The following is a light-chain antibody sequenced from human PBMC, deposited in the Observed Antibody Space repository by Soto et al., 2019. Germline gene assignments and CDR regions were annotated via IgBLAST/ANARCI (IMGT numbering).Light chain of an antibody. J-gene: IGLJ3*02. V-gene: IGLV4-69*01. CDR2: LKSDGSQ. CDR1: RGHSDYV. CDR3: QTWGTGIRV. Sequence: QLVLTQPPSASASLGASVKVSCTLSRGHSDYVIAWHQLHPGKGPRFLMKLKSDGSQNKGDGVPDRFSGSSSGAERYLTISSLQSEDEADYYCQTWGTGIRVFGGGTKLTVL.